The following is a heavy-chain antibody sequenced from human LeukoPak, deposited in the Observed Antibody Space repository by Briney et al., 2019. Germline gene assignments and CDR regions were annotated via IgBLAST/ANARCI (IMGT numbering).Heavy chain of an antibody. D-gene: IGHD2-15*01. CDR2: IYYSGST. CDR1: GGSISSYY. V-gene: IGHV4-59*08. J-gene: IGHJ4*02. Sequence: PSETLSLTCTVSGGSISSYYWSWIRQPPGKGLEWIGYIYYSGSTNYNPSLKSRVTISVDTSKNQFSPKLSSVTAADTAVYYCARLKGYCSGGSCYQELDYWGQGTLVTVSS. CDR3: ARLKGYCSGGSCYQELDY.